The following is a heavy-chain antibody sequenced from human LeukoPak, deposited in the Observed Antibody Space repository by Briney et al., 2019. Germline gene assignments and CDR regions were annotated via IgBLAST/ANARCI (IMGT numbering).Heavy chain of an antibody. D-gene: IGHD3-10*01. Sequence: SETLSLTCTVSGGSISSGSYYWGWLRQPAGTGLEGVGRIYSSGSTNYNPSLKSRVTISVDTSENQFSLKLSSVTAADTAVYYCAREGLGGSRKYYYYYGMDVWGQGTTVTVSS. CDR2: IYSSGST. J-gene: IGHJ6*02. CDR1: GGSISSGSYY. V-gene: IGHV4-61*02. CDR3: AREGLGGSRKYYYYYGMDV.